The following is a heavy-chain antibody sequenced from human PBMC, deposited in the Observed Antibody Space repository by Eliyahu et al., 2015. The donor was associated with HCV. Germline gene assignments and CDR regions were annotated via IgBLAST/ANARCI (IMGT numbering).Heavy chain of an antibody. V-gene: IGHV3-21*01. Sequence: EVQLVESGGGLVKPGGSLRLSCXVSGFTFSXYSMXWVRQAPGKGLEWVSCISSSSRYIYYADSVKGRFTISRDNAKNSLYLQMNSLRAEDTAVYYCVRDPDPSGEHHFDYWGQGTLVTVSS. CDR2: ISSSSRYI. CDR3: VRDPDPSGEHHFDY. CDR1: GFTFSXYS. J-gene: IGHJ4*02. D-gene: IGHD1-14*01.